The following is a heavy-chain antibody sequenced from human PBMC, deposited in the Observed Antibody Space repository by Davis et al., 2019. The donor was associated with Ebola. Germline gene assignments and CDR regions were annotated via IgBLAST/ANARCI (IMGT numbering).Heavy chain of an antibody. J-gene: IGHJ3*02. CDR1: GYTFTNYA. CDR3: ARGKLIGDI. Sequence: AASVKVSCKASGYTFTNYAMNWVRQAPGQGLEWMGWINTNTGNPTYTQGFTGRFVFSLDTSVSTAYLQISSLKAEDTAVYYCARGKLIGDIWGQGTMVTVSS. D-gene: IGHD1-26*01. CDR2: INTNTGNP. V-gene: IGHV7-4-1*02.